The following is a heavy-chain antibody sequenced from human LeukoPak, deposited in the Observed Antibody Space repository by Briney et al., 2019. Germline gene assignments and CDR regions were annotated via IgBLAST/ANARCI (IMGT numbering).Heavy chain of an antibody. CDR1: GYTFTCYY. J-gene: IGHJ4*02. D-gene: IGHD1-26*01. CDR3: ARAESNNWDAKYYFDY. Sequence: GASVKVSCKASGYTFTCYYMHWVRQAPGQGLEWMGRINPNSGGTNYAQKFQGRVTMTRDTSITTAYMELSRLRSDDTAVYYCARAESNNWDAKYYFDYWGQGTLVTVSS. CDR2: INPNSGGT. V-gene: IGHV1-2*06.